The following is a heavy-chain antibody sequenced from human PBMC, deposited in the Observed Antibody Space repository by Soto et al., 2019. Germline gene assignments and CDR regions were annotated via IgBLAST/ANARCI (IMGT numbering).Heavy chain of an antibody. J-gene: IGHJ5*02. CDR1: GGSIGSGDYY. Sequence: SETLSLTCTVSGGSIGSGDYYWGWIRQPPGKGLEWIGYIYYSGSTYYNPSLKSRVTISVDTSKNQFSLKLSSVTAADTAVYYCARRFLEWLPNNWFDPWGQGTLVTVSS. D-gene: IGHD3-3*01. CDR2: IYYSGST. CDR3: ARRFLEWLPNNWFDP. V-gene: IGHV4-30-4*01.